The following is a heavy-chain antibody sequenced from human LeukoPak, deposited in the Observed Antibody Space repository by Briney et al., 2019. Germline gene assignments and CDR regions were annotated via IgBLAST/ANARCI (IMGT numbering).Heavy chain of an antibody. CDR1: EFTFSTDW. CDR2: IKQDGSEK. D-gene: IGHD4-17*01. V-gene: IGHV3-7*03. CDR3: ARNHDYGDYVHWFDP. Sequence: GGSLRLSCAASEFTFSTDWMTWVRQAPGKGLEWVANIKQDGSEKYYVDSVKGRFTISRDTAKNSLYLQMNSLRSDDTAVYYCARNHDYGDYVHWFDPWGQGTLVTVSS. J-gene: IGHJ5*02.